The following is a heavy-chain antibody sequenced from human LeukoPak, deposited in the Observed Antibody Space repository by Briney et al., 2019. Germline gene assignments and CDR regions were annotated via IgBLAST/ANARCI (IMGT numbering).Heavy chain of an antibody. CDR2: IRSGGGST. Sequence: SGGSLRLSCAASGFTFSSNAMSWVRQAPGKGLEWVSAIRSGGGSTYYADSVEGRSTISRNNSKNALYMQRNGLRAEDTAVYYCAKGVSIHVTGPDYWGSGTLVTVSS. CDR1: GFTFSSNA. CDR3: AKGVSIHVTGPDY. J-gene: IGHJ4*02. V-gene: IGHV3-23*01. D-gene: IGHD3-9*01.